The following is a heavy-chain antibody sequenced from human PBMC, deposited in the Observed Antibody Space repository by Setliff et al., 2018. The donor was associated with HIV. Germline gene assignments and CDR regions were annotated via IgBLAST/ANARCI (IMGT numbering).Heavy chain of an antibody. CDR1: GGSVSSSSYY. CDR2: LHSSGDA. J-gene: IGHJ6*03. D-gene: IGHD3-10*01. Sequence: SETLSLTCSVSGGSVSSSSYYWTWIRQPAGKGLEWIGHLHSSGDAYYGPSLKSRVAMSLDTSKNQFSLKLSSVTAADTAVYYCARDGSGSSYYYYYMDVWGKGTTVTVSS. V-gene: IGHV4-61*10. CDR3: ARDGSGSSYYYYYMDV.